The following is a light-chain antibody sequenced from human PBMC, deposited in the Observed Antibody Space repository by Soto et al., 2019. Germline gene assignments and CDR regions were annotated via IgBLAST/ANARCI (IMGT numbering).Light chain of an antibody. CDR1: ASDVGSYNL. Sequence: QSALSQPASVSGSPGQSITISCTGSASDVGSYNLVSWYQQHPGKAPKLVIYEVTKRPSGISSRFSGSKSGITASLTISGLQAEDGGDYYCSSYTGSTNLVVFGGGTKLTVL. J-gene: IGLJ2*01. V-gene: IGLV2-23*02. CDR2: EVT. CDR3: SSYTGSTNLVV.